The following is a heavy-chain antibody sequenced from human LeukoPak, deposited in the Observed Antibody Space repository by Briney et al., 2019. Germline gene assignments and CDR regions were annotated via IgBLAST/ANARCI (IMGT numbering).Heavy chain of an antibody. D-gene: IGHD3-10*01. CDR3: ARHSPYYFGSGNYYPLGY. CDR1: GGSISSYY. V-gene: IGHV4-59*08. CDR2: IHSSGTT. Sequence: PSETLSLTCTVSGGSISSYYWSWIRQPPGKGLEWIAYIHSSGTTNYNPSLKSRDTISVDTSRSQFSLNLNSVTAADTAVYYCARHSPYYFGSGNYYPLGYWGQGTLVTVSS. J-gene: IGHJ4*02.